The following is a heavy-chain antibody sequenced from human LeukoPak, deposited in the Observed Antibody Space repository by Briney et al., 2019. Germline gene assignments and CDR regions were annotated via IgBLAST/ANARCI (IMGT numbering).Heavy chain of an antibody. D-gene: IGHD6-6*01. V-gene: IGHV4-4*07. Sequence: SETLSLTCTVSGGSISSYYWSWIRQPAGKGLEWIGRIYTSGSTNYNPSLKSRVTMSVDTSKNQFSLKLSSVTAADTAVYYCARDGRAARTYYYYYMDVWGKGTTVTVSS. CDR3: ARDGRAARTYYYYYMDV. CDR2: IYTSGST. J-gene: IGHJ6*03. CDR1: GGSISSYY.